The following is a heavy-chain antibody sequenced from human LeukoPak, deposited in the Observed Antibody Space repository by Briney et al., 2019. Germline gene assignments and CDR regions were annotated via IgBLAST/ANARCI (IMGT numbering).Heavy chain of an antibody. CDR1: GYTFTGYY. CDR3: ARQGYCSGGSCYVFDY. Sequence: ASVKVSCKASGYTFTGYYMHWVRQAPGQGLEWMGWINPKHGGTNYAQKFQGRVTMTRDTSISTAYMELSRLRSDDTAVYYCARQGYCSGGSCYVFDYWGQGTLVTVSS. J-gene: IGHJ4*02. D-gene: IGHD2-15*01. V-gene: IGHV1-2*02. CDR2: INPKHGGT.